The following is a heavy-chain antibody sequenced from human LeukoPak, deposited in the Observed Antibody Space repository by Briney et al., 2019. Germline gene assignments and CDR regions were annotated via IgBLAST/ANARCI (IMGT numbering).Heavy chain of an antibody. V-gene: IGHV3-74*01. CDR1: GFTFSSYW. Sequence: GGSLRLSCAASGFTFSSYWMHWVRHTPGKGLVWVSRIKGDGSSTSYADSVKGRFTISRDNAKNTLYLQMNSLRAEDTAVYYCARDGYSFGHDFDYWGQGTLVTVAS. D-gene: IGHD5-18*01. CDR3: ARDGYSFGHDFDY. CDR2: IKGDGSST. J-gene: IGHJ4*02.